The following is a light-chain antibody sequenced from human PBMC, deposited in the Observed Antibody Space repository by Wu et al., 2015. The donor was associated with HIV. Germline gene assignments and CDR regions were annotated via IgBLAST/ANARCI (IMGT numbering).Light chain of an antibody. CDR2: GAS. CDR3: QQYDNWPRT. V-gene: IGKV3-15*01. J-gene: IGKJ1*01. Sequence: ERVMTQSPATLSVSPGESTTLSCRASQNVNSNLAWYQQKPGQAPRLLIYGASTRATGIPARFSGSGSGTDFTLAINSLQSEDFAVYYCQQYDNWPRTFGQGTKVEIK. CDR1: QNVNSN.